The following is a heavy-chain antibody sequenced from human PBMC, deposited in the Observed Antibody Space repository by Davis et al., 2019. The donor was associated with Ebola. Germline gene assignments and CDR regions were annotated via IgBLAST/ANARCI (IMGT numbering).Heavy chain of an antibody. CDR1: GGSFSGYY. D-gene: IGHD2-2*01. V-gene: IGHV4-34*01. CDR3: ARKPARWENWFDP. CDR2: IHHIGGT. J-gene: IGHJ5*02. Sequence: MPGGSLRLSCAVYGGSFSGYYWTWIRQSPGKGLEWIGEIHHIGGTNYNPSLKSRITMSIDTSKNQFSLNLNSVTAADTAVYYCARKPARWENWFDPWGQGALVTVSS.